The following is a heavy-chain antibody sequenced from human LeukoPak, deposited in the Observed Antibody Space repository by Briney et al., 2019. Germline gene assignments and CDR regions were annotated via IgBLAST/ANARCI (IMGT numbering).Heavy chain of an antibody. V-gene: IGHV4-4*02. CDR1: GGSISSSNW. Sequence: PSGTLPLTCAVSGGSISSSNWWSWVRQPPGKGLEWIGEIYHSGSTNYNPSLKSRVTISVDKSKNQFSLKLSSVTAADTAVYYCARDDRDEGMVRGVILRGYYYYYMDVWGKGTTVTVSS. D-gene: IGHD3-10*01. CDR2: IYHSGST. J-gene: IGHJ6*03. CDR3: ARDDRDEGMVRGVILRGYYYYYMDV.